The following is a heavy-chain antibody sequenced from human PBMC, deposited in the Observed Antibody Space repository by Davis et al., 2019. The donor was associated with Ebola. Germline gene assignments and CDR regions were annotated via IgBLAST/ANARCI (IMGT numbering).Heavy chain of an antibody. CDR1: GGSISSSY. CDR3: ARAYCGGDCYYRYFDL. J-gene: IGHJ2*01. CDR2: IYYSGST. V-gene: IGHV4-59*01. D-gene: IGHD2-21*02. Sequence: GSLRLSCIVSGGSISSSYWSWIRQPPGKGLEWIGYIYYSGSTNYNPSLKSRVTISVDTSKNQFSLKLSSVTAADTAVYYCARAYCGGDCYYRYFDLWGRGTLVTVSS.